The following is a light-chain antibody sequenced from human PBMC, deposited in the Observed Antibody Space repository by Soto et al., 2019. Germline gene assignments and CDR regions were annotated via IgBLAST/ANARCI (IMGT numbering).Light chain of an antibody. CDR1: QSVSSY. CDR2: DAS. J-gene: IGKJ4*01. V-gene: IGKV3-11*01. CDR3: QQRSNWRVT. Sequence: EIVLTQSPATLSLSPGERATLSCRASQSVSSYLDWYQQKPGQAPRLLIYDASNRATGIPARFSGSGSGTDFTLTISSLEPEDCAVYYCQQRSNWRVTFGGGTKVEIK.